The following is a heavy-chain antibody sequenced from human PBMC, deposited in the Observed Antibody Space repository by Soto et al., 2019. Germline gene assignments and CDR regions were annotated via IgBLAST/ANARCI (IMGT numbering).Heavy chain of an antibody. V-gene: IGHV3-9*01. CDR1: GFTFDDNA. Sequence: LRLSCAVSGFTFDDNAMHCVLQAPEKGLEWVSGINWKSDIGYADSVKGRFTISRDNAENSLYLQMNILRAEDTALYYCAISQDRGGRTTFIYWGQGTQVTVSS. CDR2: INWKSDI. J-gene: IGHJ4*02. D-gene: IGHD3-16*01. CDR3: AISQDRGGRTTFIY.